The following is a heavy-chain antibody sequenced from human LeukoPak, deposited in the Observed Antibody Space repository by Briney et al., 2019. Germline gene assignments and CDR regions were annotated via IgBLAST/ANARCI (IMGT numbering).Heavy chain of an antibody. D-gene: IGHD3-22*01. J-gene: IGHJ3*02. V-gene: IGHV4-38-2*02. CDR2: IYPSGNT. CDR1: GYTISSGYS. Sequence: SETLSLTCAVSGYTISSGYSWGWILQPPGKGLEWFVNIYPSGNTYYNPSLKSRVTISVDTSKNHFSLRLTSVTAADTAVYYCARDRAYYYDSSTYPAAFDIWGQGTMVTVSS. CDR3: ARDRAYYYDSSTYPAAFDI.